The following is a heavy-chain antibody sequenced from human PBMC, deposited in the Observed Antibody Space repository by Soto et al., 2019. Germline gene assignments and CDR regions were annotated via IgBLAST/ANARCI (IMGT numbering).Heavy chain of an antibody. CDR2: ISAYNGNT. CDR1: GYTFTSYG. Sequence: ASVKVSCKASGYTFTSYGISWVRQAPGQGLEWMGWISAYNGNTNYAQKLQGRVTMTTDTSTSTAYMELRSLRSDDTAVYYCARVPRYYYGSGRPNWFDPWGQGTLVTVSA. V-gene: IGHV1-18*04. J-gene: IGHJ5*02. CDR3: ARVPRYYYGSGRPNWFDP. D-gene: IGHD3-10*01.